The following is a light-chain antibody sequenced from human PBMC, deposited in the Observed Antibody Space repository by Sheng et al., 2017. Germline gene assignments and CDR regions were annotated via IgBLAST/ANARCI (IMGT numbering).Light chain of an antibody. Sequence: AVVTQEPSVTVSPGGTVTLTCGSTTGPVNSGHFPYWFQQKPGQAPKTLIYDTHNKYSWTPARFSGSLLGDKAALTLSDAQPEDEADYYCFLYFYSADVVFGGGTKLTVL. V-gene: IGLV7-46*01. CDR3: FLYFYSADVV. J-gene: IGLJ2*01. CDR1: TGPVNSGHF. CDR2: DTH.